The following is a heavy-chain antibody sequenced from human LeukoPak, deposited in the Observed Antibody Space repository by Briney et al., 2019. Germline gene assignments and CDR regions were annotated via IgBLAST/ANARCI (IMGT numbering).Heavy chain of an antibody. V-gene: IGHV1-2*02. J-gene: IGHJ4*02. CDR3: ARDSSDVLTGYYHF. Sequence: ASVKVSCKTSGYTFNDYYVHWVRQAPGQGLEWMGWINPNSGRTNYAPKFQGRVTLTTDTSISTAYMELGGLISGDTALYYCARDSSDVLTGYYHFWGQGTLVTVSS. D-gene: IGHD3-9*01. CDR2: INPNSGRT. CDR1: GYTFNDYY.